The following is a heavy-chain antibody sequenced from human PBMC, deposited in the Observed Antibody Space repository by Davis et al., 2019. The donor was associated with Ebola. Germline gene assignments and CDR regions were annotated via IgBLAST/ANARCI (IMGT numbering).Heavy chain of an antibody. D-gene: IGHD2-15*01. Sequence: AASVKVSCKASGYTFTSYYMHWVRQASGQGLEWMGWMNPYSGNTGYVEKFKGRVTMTRNPSISTAYMELSSLRIDDTAVYYCARGYGPKCRGGTCVNDSWGQGTLVTVSS. CDR2: MNPYSGNT. J-gene: IGHJ4*02. V-gene: IGHV1-8*02. CDR1: GYTFTSYY. CDR3: ARGYGPKCRGGTCVNDS.